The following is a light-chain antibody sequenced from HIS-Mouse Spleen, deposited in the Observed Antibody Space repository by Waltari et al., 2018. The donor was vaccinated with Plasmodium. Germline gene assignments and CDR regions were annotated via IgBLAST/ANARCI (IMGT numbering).Light chain of an antibody. Sequence: QSALTQPASVSGSPGQSITISCTGTSSDVGGYNYVSWYQQHPGKAPKLMIYEVSNRPSGFSNRFSGSKSGNTASLTISGIQAEDEADYYCSSYTSSSTPYVFGTGTKVTVL. CDR2: EVS. V-gene: IGLV2-14*01. J-gene: IGLJ1*01. CDR3: SSYTSSSTPYV. CDR1: SSDVGGYNY.